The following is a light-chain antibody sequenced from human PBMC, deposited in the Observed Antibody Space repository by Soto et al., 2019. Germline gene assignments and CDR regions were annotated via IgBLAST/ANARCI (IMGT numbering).Light chain of an antibody. J-gene: IGLJ2*01. CDR2: STT. CDR1: TGAVTSGYY. Sequence: QTVVTQEPSLTVSPGGTVTLTCVSSTGAVTSGYYPNWFQQSPGQPPRALIYSTTYKHPWTPARFSGSLVGGKAALTLSGAQPEDEAEYYCLLFYGDGVVFGGGTKVTVL. V-gene: IGLV7-43*01. CDR3: LLFYGDGVV.